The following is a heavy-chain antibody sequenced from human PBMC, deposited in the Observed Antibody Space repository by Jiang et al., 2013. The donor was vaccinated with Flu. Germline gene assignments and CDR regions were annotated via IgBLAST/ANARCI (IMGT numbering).Heavy chain of an antibody. Sequence: LEWMGRIDPSDSYTNYSPSFQGHVTISADKSISTAYLQWSSLKASDTAMYYCARHNSRYYGDYVPDYWGQGTLVTVSS. CDR3: ARHNSRYYGDYVPDY. J-gene: IGHJ4*02. CDR2: IDPSDSYT. V-gene: IGHV5-10-1*01. D-gene: IGHD4-17*01.